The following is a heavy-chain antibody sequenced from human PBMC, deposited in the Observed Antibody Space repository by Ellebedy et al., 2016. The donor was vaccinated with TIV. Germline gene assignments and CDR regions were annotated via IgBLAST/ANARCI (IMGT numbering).Heavy chain of an antibody. Sequence: PGGSLRLSCAASGFTFSSYSMNWVRQAPGKGLECVSSISSRSNNIYYADSVKGRFTISRDNAKNSLYLQMNSLRAEDTAVYYCARLAVASDYWGQGTLVTVSS. CDR2: ISSRSNNI. J-gene: IGHJ4*02. D-gene: IGHD6-19*01. CDR1: GFTFSSYS. V-gene: IGHV3-21*01. CDR3: ARLAVASDY.